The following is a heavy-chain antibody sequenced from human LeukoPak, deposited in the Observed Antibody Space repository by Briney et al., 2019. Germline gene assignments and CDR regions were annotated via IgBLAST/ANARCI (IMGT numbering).Heavy chain of an antibody. CDR2: IIPIFGTA. J-gene: IGHJ4*02. V-gene: IGHV1-69*06. D-gene: IGHD3-22*01. Sequence: ASVKVSCKASGGTFSSYAISWVRQAPGQGLEWMGGIIPIFGTANYAQKFQGRVTMTEDTSTDTAYMELSSLRSEDTAVYYCATGPGYYDSSGYYTDYWGQGTLVTVSS. CDR3: ATGPGYYDSSGYYTDY. CDR1: GGTFSSYA.